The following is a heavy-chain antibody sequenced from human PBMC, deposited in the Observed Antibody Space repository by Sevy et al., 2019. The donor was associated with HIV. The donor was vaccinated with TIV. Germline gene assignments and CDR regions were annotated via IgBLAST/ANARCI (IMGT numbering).Heavy chain of an antibody. CDR1: GFTFSSYG. CDR2: ISYDGSNK. Sequence: GGSLRLSCAASGFTFSSYGMHWVRQAPGKGLEWVAVISYDGSNKYYADSVKGRFTISRDNSKNTLYLQMNSLRAEDTGAYYGAKELALLWFGELLGPFDYWGQGTLVTVSS. D-gene: IGHD3-10*01. V-gene: IGHV3-30*18. CDR3: AKELALLWFGELLGPFDY. J-gene: IGHJ4*02.